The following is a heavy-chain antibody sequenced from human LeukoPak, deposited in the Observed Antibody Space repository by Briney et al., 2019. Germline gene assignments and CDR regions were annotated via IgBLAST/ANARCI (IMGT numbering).Heavy chain of an antibody. CDR2: IYTSGST. V-gene: IGHV4-61*02. CDR3: AREGYYGSGSWYYYYYMDV. J-gene: IGHJ6*03. CDR1: GGSISSGSYY. Sequence: SETVSLTCTVSGGSISSGSYYWSWIRQPAGKGLEWIGRIYTSGSTNYNPSLKSRVTISVDTSKNQFSLKLSSVTAADTAVYYCAREGYYGSGSWYYYYYMDVWGKGTTVTISS. D-gene: IGHD3-10*01.